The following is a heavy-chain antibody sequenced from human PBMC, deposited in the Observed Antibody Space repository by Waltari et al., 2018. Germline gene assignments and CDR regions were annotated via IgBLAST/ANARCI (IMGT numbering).Heavy chain of an antibody. CDR2: INPKSGGV. V-gene: IGHV1-2*02. CDR3: ATGFQTYEYDSSAFYLR. Sequence: QVQLVHSGAEVNKPGASVKVSCPTSGSTLPDYYIHLGRQAPGQGLEWMGWINPKSGGVKDAQKFQDRVTMTRDTSINTAYLELGRLKSDDTAVFFCATGFQTYEYDSSAFYLRWGQGTLVNVSS. D-gene: IGHD3-22*01. CDR1: GSTLPDYY. J-gene: IGHJ4*02.